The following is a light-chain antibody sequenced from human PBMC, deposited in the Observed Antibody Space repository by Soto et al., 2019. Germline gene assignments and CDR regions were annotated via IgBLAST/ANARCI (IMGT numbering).Light chain of an antibody. CDR2: YDR. CDR1: NIEDNR. CDR3: QVWDSSSVPSVV. J-gene: IGLJ2*01. V-gene: IGLV3-21*04. Sequence: SYELTQPPSVSLAPGETARINCGGNNIEDNRVHWYQQKPGQAHVLVINYDRDRPSGIPERVAGCNSGNTATLTITRVEDGDEADYYCQVWDSSSVPSVVFGGGTPLTVL.